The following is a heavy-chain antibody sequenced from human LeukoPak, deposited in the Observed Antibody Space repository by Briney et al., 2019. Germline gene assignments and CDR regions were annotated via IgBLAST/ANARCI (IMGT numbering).Heavy chain of an antibody. J-gene: IGHJ1*01. V-gene: IGHV3-53*01. Sequence: GGSLRLSCAASGFTVSSNYMSWVRQAPGKGLEWVSVIYSGGSAYYADSVKGRFTISRDNSKNTLYLQMNSLRAEDTAVYYCACHMETSITMWFGERYFQHWGQGTLVTVSS. CDR3: ACHMETSITMWFGERYFQH. D-gene: IGHD3-10*01. CDR1: GFTVSSNY. CDR2: IYSGGSA.